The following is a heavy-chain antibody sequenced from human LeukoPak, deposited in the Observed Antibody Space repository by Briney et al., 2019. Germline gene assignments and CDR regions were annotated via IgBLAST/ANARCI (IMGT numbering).Heavy chain of an antibody. CDR2: ISWNSGSI. J-gene: IGHJ4*02. V-gene: IGHV3-9*01. CDR3: AKGKGRYWTFFDY. CDR1: GFTFDDDA. Sequence: GGSLRLSCAASGFTFDDDAMHWVRQAPGKGLEWVSGISWNSGSIDYADSVKGRFTISRDNAKNSRYLQMNSLRPEDTALYYCAKGKGRYWTFFDYWGQGTLVTVSS. D-gene: IGHD1-1*01.